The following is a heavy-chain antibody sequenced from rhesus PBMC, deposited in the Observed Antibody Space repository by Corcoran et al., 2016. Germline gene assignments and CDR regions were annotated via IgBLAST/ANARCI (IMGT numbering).Heavy chain of an antibody. V-gene: IGHV4-173*01. D-gene: IGHD5-42*01. CDR1: GGSISSNY. CDR2: ISGSERST. J-gene: IGHJ4*01. Sequence: QLQLQESGPGLVKPSETLSLTCAVSGGSISSNYWSWIRQPPGKGLECIGRISGSERSTDYNPDLKSRVTISTDTSKNQFSLKLRSGTAAGTAVYYCAREWGYSGYGNFDYWGQGVLVTVSS. CDR3: AREWGYSGYGNFDY.